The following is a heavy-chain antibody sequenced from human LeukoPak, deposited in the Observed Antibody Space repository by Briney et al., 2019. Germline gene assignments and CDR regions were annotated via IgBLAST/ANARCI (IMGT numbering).Heavy chain of an antibody. Sequence: GGSLRLSCAASGFTFSSYAMSWVRQAPGKGLEWVSGISGSGDNTYYADSVKGRFTISRDNSKNSLYVQVNSLGTEDTAAYYCAKGSYYDSSGSFYFDYWGQGTLVTVSS. J-gene: IGHJ4*02. CDR3: AKGSYYDSSGSFYFDY. CDR2: ISGSGDNT. V-gene: IGHV3-23*01. CDR1: GFTFSSYA. D-gene: IGHD3-22*01.